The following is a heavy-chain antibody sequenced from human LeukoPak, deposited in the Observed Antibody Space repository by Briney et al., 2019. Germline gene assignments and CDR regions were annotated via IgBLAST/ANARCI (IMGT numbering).Heavy chain of an antibody. CDR3: ARDVLYDSSGYYSDY. D-gene: IGHD3-22*01. CDR1: GLTVSTNY. V-gene: IGHV3-21*04. J-gene: IGHJ4*02. Sequence: GGSLRLSCAASGLTVSTNYVNWVRQAPGKGLEWVSSISSSSSYIYYADSVKGRFTISRDNAKNSLYLQMNSLRAEDTALYYCARDVLYDSSGYYSDYWGQGTLVTVSS. CDR2: ISSSSSYI.